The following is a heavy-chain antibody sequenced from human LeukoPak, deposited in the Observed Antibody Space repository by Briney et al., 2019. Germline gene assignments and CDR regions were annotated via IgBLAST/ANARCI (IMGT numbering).Heavy chain of an antibody. CDR2: ISAYNGNT. Sequence: ASVKVSCKASGYTFTSYGISWVRQAPGQGLEWMGWISAYNGNTNYAQKLQGRVTMTTDTSTSTVYMELRSLRSDDTAVYYCARGVPEPYDSSGYNDYWGQGTLVTVSS. CDR3: ARGVPEPYDSSGYNDY. D-gene: IGHD3-22*01. J-gene: IGHJ4*02. CDR1: GYTFTSYG. V-gene: IGHV1-18*01.